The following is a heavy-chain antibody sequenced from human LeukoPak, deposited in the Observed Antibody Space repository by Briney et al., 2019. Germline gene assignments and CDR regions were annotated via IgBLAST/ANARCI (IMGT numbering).Heavy chain of an antibody. CDR1: GFTFSSYW. CDR2: INSDGSST. Sequence: PGGSLRLSCAASGFTFSSYWMHWVRQAPGKGLVWVSRINSDGSSTSYADSVKGRFTISRDNAKNTLYLQMNSLRAEDTAVYYCAKGPLRYFDWLLDYWGQGTLVTVSS. D-gene: IGHD3-9*01. J-gene: IGHJ4*02. V-gene: IGHV3-74*01. CDR3: AKGPLRYFDWLLDY.